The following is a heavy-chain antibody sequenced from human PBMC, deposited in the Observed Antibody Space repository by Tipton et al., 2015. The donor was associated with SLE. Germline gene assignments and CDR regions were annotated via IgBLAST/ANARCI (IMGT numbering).Heavy chain of an antibody. CDR2: INREGSDT. J-gene: IGHJ3*02. V-gene: IGHV3-74*01. Sequence: SLRLSCEASGFTFSSYWMHWVRQGPGKGLVWVSGINREGSDTRHGDSAKGRFTISRDNAKNTLYLQMHSLRVDDTAVYYCGRGGPPNAIDIWGRGTTVSVSS. CDR1: GFTFSSYW. CDR3: GRGGPPNAIDI.